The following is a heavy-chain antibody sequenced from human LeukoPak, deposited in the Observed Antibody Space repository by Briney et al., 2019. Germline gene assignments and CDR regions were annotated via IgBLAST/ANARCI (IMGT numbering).Heavy chain of an antibody. J-gene: IGHJ4*02. Sequence: SVKVSCKASGGTFSSYAISWVRQAPGQGLEWMGGIIPIFGTANYAQKFQGRVTITTDESTSTAYMELSSLRSEDTAVYYCARVGYYDSSGYHRASDYWGQGTLVTVSS. D-gene: IGHD3-22*01. V-gene: IGHV1-69*05. CDR2: IIPIFGTA. CDR3: ARVGYYDSSGYHRASDY. CDR1: GGTFSSYA.